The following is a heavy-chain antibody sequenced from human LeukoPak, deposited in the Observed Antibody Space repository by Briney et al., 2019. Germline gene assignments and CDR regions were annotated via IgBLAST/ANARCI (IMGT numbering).Heavy chain of an antibody. Sequence: EPSETLSLTCTVSGGSISSSSYYWGWIRQPPGKGLEWIGYIYYSGSTNYNPSLKSRVTISVDTSKNQFSLKLSPVTAADTAVYYCAGGTLWIYWGQGTLVTVSS. CDR3: AGGTLWIY. CDR1: GGSISSSSYY. D-gene: IGHD3-10*01. J-gene: IGHJ4*02. CDR2: IYYSGST. V-gene: IGHV4-61*05.